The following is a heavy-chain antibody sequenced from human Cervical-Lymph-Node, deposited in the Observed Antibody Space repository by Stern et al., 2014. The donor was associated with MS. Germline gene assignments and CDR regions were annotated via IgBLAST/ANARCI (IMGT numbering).Heavy chain of an antibody. J-gene: IGHJ4*02. V-gene: IGHV2-26*01. CDR1: GFSLSHARMG. CDR2: IFSNDEK. Sequence: QVTLKESGPVLVKPTETLTLTCTVSGFSLSHARMGVSWIRQPPGKPLEWLAHIFSNDEKFYSTSLKSRLTISRDTSKSQVVLTMTNMDPVDTATYYCARIEDNYGHMGELDYWGQGTLVTVSS. CDR3: ARIEDNYGHMGELDY. D-gene: IGHD5-18*01.